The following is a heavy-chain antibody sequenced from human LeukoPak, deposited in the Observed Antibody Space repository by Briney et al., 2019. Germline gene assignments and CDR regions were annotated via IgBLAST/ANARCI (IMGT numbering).Heavy chain of an antibody. J-gene: IGHJ4*02. V-gene: IGHV3-49*03. CDR3: TRTESGTYKGGFDY. D-gene: IGHD1-26*01. Sequence: PGGSLRLSCTASGFTFGDYAMSWFRQAPGKGLEWVAFIRSKTYGGTTEYAASVKGRFTISRDDSKSIAYLQMNSLKTEDTAVYYCTRTESGTYKGGFDYWGQGTLVTVSS. CDR1: GFTFGDYA. CDR2: IRSKTYGGTT.